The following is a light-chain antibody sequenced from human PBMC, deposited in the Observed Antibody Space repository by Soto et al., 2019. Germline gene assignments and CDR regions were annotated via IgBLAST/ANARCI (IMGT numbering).Light chain of an antibody. CDR2: GAS. CDR1: ERVSSSY. Sequence: SPATMSLSPGERATLSCGASERVSSSYVAWYQQKPGQAPRLLIYGASTRATGIPARFSGSGSGTEFTLTISSLQSEDFAVYYCQQYNNWPRTFGQGTKV. CDR3: QQYNNWPRT. V-gene: IGKV3-15*01. J-gene: IGKJ1*01.